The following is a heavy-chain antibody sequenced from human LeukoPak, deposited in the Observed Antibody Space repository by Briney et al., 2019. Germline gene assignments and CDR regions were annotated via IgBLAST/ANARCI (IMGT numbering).Heavy chain of an antibody. J-gene: IGHJ4*02. CDR2: ISSSSYI. Sequence: GGSLRLSCAASGFTFSSYSMNWVRQAPGKGLEWGSSISSSSYIYYADSGKGRFTISRDNSKKSLYLQMNSLRAEDTAVYYCASGRGYYDSSGYPFDYWGQGTLVTVSS. CDR1: GFTFSSYS. D-gene: IGHD3-22*01. V-gene: IGHV3-21*01. CDR3: ASGRGYYDSSGYPFDY.